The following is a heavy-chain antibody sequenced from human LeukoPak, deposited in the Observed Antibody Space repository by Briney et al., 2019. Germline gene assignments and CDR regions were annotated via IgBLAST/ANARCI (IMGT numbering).Heavy chain of an antibody. CDR3: ARDRQYCSGGSCYSATYYGMDV. CDR1: GYTFTGYG. J-gene: IGHJ6*02. CDR2: ISAYNGNT. V-gene: IGHV1-18*01. D-gene: IGHD2-15*01. Sequence: GASVKVSCKASGYTFTGYGISWVRQAPGQGLEWMGWISAYNGNTNYAQKLQGRVTMTTDTSTSTAYMELRSLRSDDTAVYYCARDRQYCSGGSCYSATYYGMDVWGQGTTVTVSS.